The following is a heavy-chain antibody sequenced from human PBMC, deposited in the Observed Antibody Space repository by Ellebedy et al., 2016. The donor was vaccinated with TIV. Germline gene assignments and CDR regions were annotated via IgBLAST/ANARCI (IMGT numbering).Heavy chain of an antibody. J-gene: IGHJ4*02. CDR3: AVLTTQPPKATY. V-gene: IGHV4-34*01. Sequence: SETLSLTCGVYGGSFSGYYWSWIRQPPGRGLEWIGEIYHGGSISYNPSLKSRVAISADTSKNQFSLTLSSVTAADTALYYCAVLTTQPPKATYWGQGTLVTVSS. D-gene: IGHD4-17*01. CDR1: GGSFSGYY. CDR2: IYHGGSI.